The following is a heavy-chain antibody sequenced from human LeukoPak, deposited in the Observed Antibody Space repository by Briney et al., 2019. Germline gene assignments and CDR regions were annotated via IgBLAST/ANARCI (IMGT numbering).Heavy chain of an antibody. CDR2: ISAYNGNT. D-gene: IGHD3-10*01. CDR3: ARDEGYYYGSGSPPYYMDV. CDR1: GYTFTSYG. J-gene: IGHJ6*03. V-gene: IGHV1-18*01. Sequence: GASVKVSCKASGYTFTSYGISWVRQAPGQGLEWMGWISAYNGNTNYAQKLQGRVTMTTDTSTSTAYMELRSLRSDATAVYYCARDEGYYYGSGSPPYYMDVWGKGTTVTISS.